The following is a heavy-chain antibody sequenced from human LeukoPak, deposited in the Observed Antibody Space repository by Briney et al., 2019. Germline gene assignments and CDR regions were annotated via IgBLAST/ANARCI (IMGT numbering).Heavy chain of an antibody. CDR2: IIPIFGTA. Sequence: ASVKVSCKASGGTFSSYAISWVRQAPGQGLEWMGGIIPIFGTANYAQKFQGRVTITADKSTSTAYMELSSLRSEDTAVYYCARDWDPYCSGGSCYSQGGKFDYWGQGTLVTVSS. V-gene: IGHV1-69*06. CDR1: GGTFSSYA. J-gene: IGHJ4*02. CDR3: ARDWDPYCSGGSCYSQGGKFDY. D-gene: IGHD2-15*01.